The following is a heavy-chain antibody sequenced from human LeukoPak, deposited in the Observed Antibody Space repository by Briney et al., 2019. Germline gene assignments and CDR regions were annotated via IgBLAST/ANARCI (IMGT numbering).Heavy chain of an antibody. CDR1: GGSISSYY. V-gene: IGHV4-34*01. CDR2: INHSGST. CDR3: ARRGGYDILTGFYTVIDY. D-gene: IGHD3-9*01. J-gene: IGHJ4*02. Sequence: SETLSLTCTVSGGSISSYYWNWIRQPPGKGLEWIGEINHSGSTNYHPSLKSRVTMSVDKSKNQFSLRLNSVTVADTAVYYCARRGGYDILTGFYTVIDYWGQGTLVTVSS.